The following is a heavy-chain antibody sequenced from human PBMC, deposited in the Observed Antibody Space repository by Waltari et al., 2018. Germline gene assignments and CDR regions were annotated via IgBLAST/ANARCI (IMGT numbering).Heavy chain of an antibody. D-gene: IGHD4-4*01. J-gene: IGHJ5*02. CDR2: VDPADSET. CDR1: GYTFTDYY. Sequence: EVQLVQSGAEVKKPGATVKISCKASGYTFTDYYIHWVQQAPGKGLEWRGGVDPADSETIYAEKFQGRVTITADTSTDTAYMELSSLRSEDTAIYYCATVLTTVPTYWFDPWGQGTLVTVSS. CDR3: ATVLTTVPTYWFDP. V-gene: IGHV1-69-2*01.